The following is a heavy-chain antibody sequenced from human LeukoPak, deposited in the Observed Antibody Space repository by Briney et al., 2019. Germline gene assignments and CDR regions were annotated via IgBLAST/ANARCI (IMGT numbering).Heavy chain of an antibody. CDR3: AKDSSSTWFGGDSK. D-gene: IGHD3-10*01. J-gene: IGHJ4*02. V-gene: IGHV3-30-3*01. Sequence: TGGSLRLSCAASGFTFSSYAMHWVRQAPGEGLEWVAVISYDGSNKYYADSVRGRFTISRDNSKNTLYLQMNSLRAEDTAVYYCAKDSSSTWFGGDSKWGQGTLVTVSS. CDR1: GFTFSSYA. CDR2: ISYDGSNK.